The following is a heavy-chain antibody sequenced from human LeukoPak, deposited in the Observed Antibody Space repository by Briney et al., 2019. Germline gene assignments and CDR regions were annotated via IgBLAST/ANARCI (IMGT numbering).Heavy chain of an antibody. CDR1: GFTFSSYA. CDR2: ISYDGSNK. Sequence: PGGSLRLSCAASGFTFSSYAMHWVRQAPGKGLEWVAVISYDGSNKYYADSARGRFTISRDNAKNSLYLQMNSLSAEDTAVYYCARDLGLPYDAFDIWGQGTLVTVSS. CDR3: ARDLGLPYDAFDI. V-gene: IGHV3-30-3*01. J-gene: IGHJ3*02.